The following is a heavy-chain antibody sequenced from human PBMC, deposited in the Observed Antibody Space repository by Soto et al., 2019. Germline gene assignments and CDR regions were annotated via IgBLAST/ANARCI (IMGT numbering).Heavy chain of an antibody. Sequence: QVQLQESGPGLVKPSQTLSLTCTVSGGSISSGGYYWSWIRQHPGKGLEWIGYIYYSGSTYYNPSLKSRVTISVDTSKNQFSLKLSSVTAADTAVYYGASGHDDFWSGPDYYYYGMDVWGQGTTVTVSS. CDR2: IYYSGST. D-gene: IGHD3-3*01. V-gene: IGHV4-31*03. CDR3: ASGHDDFWSGPDYYYYGMDV. J-gene: IGHJ6*02. CDR1: GGSISSGGYY.